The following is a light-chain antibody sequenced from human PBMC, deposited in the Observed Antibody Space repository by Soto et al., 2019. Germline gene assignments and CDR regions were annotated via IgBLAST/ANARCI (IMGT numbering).Light chain of an antibody. CDR3: QQYGASPPVYA. CDR1: RSDRNTY. Sequence: PGERATLSCRTSRSDRNTYLAWYQQKPGQAPRLLIYGASSRATGIPDRFSGSGSGTDFTLTISRLEPEDFAVYYCQQYGASPPVYAFGQGTKQEIQ. J-gene: IGKJ2*01. V-gene: IGKV3-20*01. CDR2: GAS.